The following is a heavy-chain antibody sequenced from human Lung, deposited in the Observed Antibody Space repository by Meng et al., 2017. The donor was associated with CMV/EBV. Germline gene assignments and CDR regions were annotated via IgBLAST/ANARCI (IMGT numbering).Heavy chain of an antibody. CDR1: GFDFTTYA. CDR2: ISGSGGAT. D-gene: IGHD6-13*01. CDR3: AKGARMAGAGPDY. J-gene: IGHJ4*02. V-gene: IGHV3-23*01. Sequence: GESLKISCAASGFDFTTYAMTWVRQAPGRGLEWVSSISGSGGATYYAASVKGRFTVSRDNSKNTLFPQINSLRAEDTALYYCAKGARMAGAGPDYWGQGTLVTVSS.